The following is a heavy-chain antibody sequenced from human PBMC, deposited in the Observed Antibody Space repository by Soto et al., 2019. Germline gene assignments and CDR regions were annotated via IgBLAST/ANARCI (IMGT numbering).Heavy chain of an antibody. D-gene: IGHD2-21*02. CDR2: ISVSVGST. Sequence: EVQLLQSGGGLVQPGGSLTLSCGVSGFPFAPSTMSWVRQAPGTGLEWVSTISVSVGSTYSADSVQGRFTVSSDLSDNTVFLRMNSLRDDDTAMYYCARLPKGSLVTAWGQGTLVTVSS. CDR3: ARLPKGSLVTA. J-gene: IGHJ4*02. V-gene: IGHV3-23*01. CDR1: GFPFAPST.